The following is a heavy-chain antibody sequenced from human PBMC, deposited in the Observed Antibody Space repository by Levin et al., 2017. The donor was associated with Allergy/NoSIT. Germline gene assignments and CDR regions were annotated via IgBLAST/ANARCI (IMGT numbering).Heavy chain of an antibody. CDR1: GFVFSSFA. Sequence: GGSLRLSCAGSGFVFSSFAMHWVRQAPGKGLEWVSLISFNGKKTYYGDSVKGRFTISRDASKNTLYLQMNSLRAEDTAVYYCAKAYRAGDYSSGTYVIPEKWGQGTLVTVSS. CDR2: ISFNGKKT. V-gene: IGHV3-30*18. J-gene: IGHJ4*02. D-gene: IGHD3-10*01. CDR3: AKAYRAGDYSSGTYVIPEK.